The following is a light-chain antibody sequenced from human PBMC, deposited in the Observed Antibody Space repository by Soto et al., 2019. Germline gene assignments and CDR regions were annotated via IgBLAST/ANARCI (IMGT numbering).Light chain of an antibody. J-gene: IGLJ1*01. V-gene: IGLV2-11*01. CDR1: SSDVGGYNY. CDR2: DVS. CDR3: CSYAGSYTSYV. Sequence: QSVLTQPRSVSGSPGQSVTISCTGTSSDVGGYNYVSWYQQHPGKAPKLMIYDVSKRPSGVPDRFSGSKSGNTASLTISGLQVEEEADYYCCSYAGSYTSYVFGTGTKVTVL.